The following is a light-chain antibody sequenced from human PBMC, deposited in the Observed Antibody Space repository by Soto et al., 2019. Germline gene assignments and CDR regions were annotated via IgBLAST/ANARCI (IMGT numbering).Light chain of an antibody. J-gene: IGLJ1*01. CDR1: SSNVGGYNY. CDR2: DVY. CDR3: CSYAGSNTFYV. Sequence: QSALTQPRSVSGSPGQSVTISCTGTSSNVGGYNYVSWYQHHPGKAPKLVIYDVYNRPSGVPDRFSGSKPDNTASLTISGLQAEDEADYYCCSYAGSNTFYVFGTGTKVTVL. V-gene: IGLV2-11*01.